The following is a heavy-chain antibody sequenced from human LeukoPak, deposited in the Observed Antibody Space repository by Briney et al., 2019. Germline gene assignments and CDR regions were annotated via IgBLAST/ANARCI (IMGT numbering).Heavy chain of an antibody. Sequence: GGSLRLSCGASGFTFSRYAMSWVRQAPGKGLQWVSEIGGSGGAIYYADSVKGRFTISRDNSKNTLYSQMNNLRAEDTALYYCVSHRVGNSFDIWGQGTMVTVS. CDR3: VSHRVGNSFDI. CDR2: IGGSGGAI. J-gene: IGHJ3*02. D-gene: IGHD2/OR15-2a*01. CDR1: GFTFSRYA. V-gene: IGHV3-23*01.